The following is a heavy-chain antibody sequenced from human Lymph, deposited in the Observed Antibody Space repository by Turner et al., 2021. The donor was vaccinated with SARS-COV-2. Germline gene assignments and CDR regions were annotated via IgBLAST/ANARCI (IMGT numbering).Heavy chain of an antibody. CDR2: TSNSEST. J-gene: IGHJ1*01. CDR1: GGSSSSYY. Sequence: QVLLPESGPGLAMPSETLSLTCTVCGGSSSSYYWGWIRQPPGTGLEWIEYTSNSESTNYNPTLKSHNTISIDASKNQFSLKLSSVAAEDAAEYYCARHGNELGIQQWGQGTLVTVSS. V-gene: IGHV4-59*08. CDR3: ARHGNELGIQQ. D-gene: IGHD6-13*01.